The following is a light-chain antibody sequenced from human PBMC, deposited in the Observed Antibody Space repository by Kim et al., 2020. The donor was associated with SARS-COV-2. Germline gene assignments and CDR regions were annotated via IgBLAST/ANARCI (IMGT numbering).Light chain of an antibody. CDR1: SNDVGGYNS. J-gene: IGLJ1*01. Sequence: GQSLTISCPGSSNDVGGYNSVSWYQQHPGKAPKLIIYDVTERASGVSDRFSGSQSGNTASLTISGLRAEDETDYYCSSHTTSSTYVFGSGTKVTVL. CDR3: SSHTTSSTYV. CDR2: DVT. V-gene: IGLV2-14*03.